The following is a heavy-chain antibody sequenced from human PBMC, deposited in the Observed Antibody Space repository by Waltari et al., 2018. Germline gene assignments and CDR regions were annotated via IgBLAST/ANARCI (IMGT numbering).Heavy chain of an antibody. CDR3: TKDSGASLVTSFVDS. Sequence: EVHLVESGGGLVQPGRSLRLSCAASGFIFADYAMPWVRQFPGKGLEWVSGLNWNGDTTGYADSVKGRFTISRDNAKNSLFLQMDSLTPEDTAVYYCTKDSGASLVTSFVDSWGHGTLVTVSS. CDR2: LNWNGDTT. V-gene: IGHV3-9*01. CDR1: GFIFADYA. J-gene: IGHJ5*01. D-gene: IGHD4-4*01.